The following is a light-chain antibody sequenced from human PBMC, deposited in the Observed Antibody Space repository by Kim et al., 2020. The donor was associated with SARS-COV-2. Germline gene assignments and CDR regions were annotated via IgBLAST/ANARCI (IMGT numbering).Light chain of an antibody. J-gene: IGLJ2*01. CDR3: QAWDSSIVV. Sequence: VFPGPPAGITCSGDKLGDKYACWYQQKAGKAPVLVIYRDTKRPSGIPERFSASNSGNTATLTISGTQSQDEADYYCQAWDSSIVVFGGGTQLTVL. CDR2: RDT. CDR1: KLGDKY. V-gene: IGLV3-1*01.